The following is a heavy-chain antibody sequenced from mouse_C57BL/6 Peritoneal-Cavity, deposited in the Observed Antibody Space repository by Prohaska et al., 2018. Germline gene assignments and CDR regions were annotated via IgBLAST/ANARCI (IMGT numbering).Heavy chain of an antibody. CDR3: MRYGNYWYFDV. Sequence: EVQLLETGGGLVQPGGSRGLSCEGSGFTFSGFWMSWVRQTPGKTLEWIGDINSDGSARNYAPSIKDRFTIFRDNDKSTLYLQMSNVRSEDTATYFCMRYGNYWYFDVGGTGTTVTVSS. CDR1: GFTFSGFW. V-gene: IGHV11-2*01. D-gene: IGHD2-1*01. J-gene: IGHJ1*03. CDR2: INSDGSAR.